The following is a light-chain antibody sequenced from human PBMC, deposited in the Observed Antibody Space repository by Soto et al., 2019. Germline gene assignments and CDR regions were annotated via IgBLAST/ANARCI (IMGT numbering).Light chain of an antibody. CDR3: TSYAGSNTYV. J-gene: IGLJ1*01. CDR2: EVV. Sequence: QSVLTQPPSASGSRGQSVTISCTGTKNDIGVYDFVSWYQHHPGKAPRLIIYEVVQRPSGVPDRFSGSKSGNTASLTVSGLQAADEADYFCTSYAGSNTYVFGSGTKVTVL. CDR1: KNDIGVYDF. V-gene: IGLV2-8*01.